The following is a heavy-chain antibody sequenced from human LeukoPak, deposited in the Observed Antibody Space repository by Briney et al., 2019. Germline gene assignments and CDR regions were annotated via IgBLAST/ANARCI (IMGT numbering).Heavy chain of an antibody. J-gene: IGHJ4*02. V-gene: IGHV3-23*01. CDR2: ISGGGETT. D-gene: IGHD4-17*01. CDR1: GFTFNNYA. CDR3: ARDYADFVGYFFFDY. Sequence: GESLRLSCAASGFTFNNYAMNWVRQAPGKGLEWVSSISGGGETTYYADSAKGRFTISRDNSQNTLYLQMNSLRAEDTAVYYCARDYADFVGYFFFDYWGQGTLVTDSS.